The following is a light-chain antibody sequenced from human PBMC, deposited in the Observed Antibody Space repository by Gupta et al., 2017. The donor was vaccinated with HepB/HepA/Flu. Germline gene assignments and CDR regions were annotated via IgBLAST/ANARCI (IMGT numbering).Light chain of an antibody. V-gene: IGKV3-11*01. CDR2: DAS. CDR1: QSVSSY. Sequence: EIVLTQSPATLSLSPGERATLSCRASQSVSSYLAWYQQKPDQAPRLLIYDASNSATGVPARFSGSGSGTDFTLTISSLEPEDFAVYYCQQRTHWPPTFGPWTRLGIK. J-gene: IGKJ5*01. CDR3: QQRTHWPPT.